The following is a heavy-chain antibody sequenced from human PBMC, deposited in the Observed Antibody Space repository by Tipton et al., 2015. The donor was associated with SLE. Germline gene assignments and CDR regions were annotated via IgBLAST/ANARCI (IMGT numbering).Heavy chain of an antibody. CDR1: GRSFIGSY. Sequence: TLSLTCAVYGRSFIGSYWTWIHQPPGKGLEWIGDIDHSGVTHYNPSLKSRVTISRDTSGNHFSLNLNSVTAADTAVYYCARAEFSSNWYMYWHFDLWGRGTLVTVSS. V-gene: IGHV4-34*01. CDR3: ARAEFSSNWYMYWHFDL. J-gene: IGHJ2*01. CDR2: IDHSGVT. D-gene: IGHD6-13*01.